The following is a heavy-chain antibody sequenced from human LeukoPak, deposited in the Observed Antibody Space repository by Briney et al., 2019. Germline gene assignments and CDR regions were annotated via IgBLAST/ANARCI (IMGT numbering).Heavy chain of an antibody. V-gene: IGHV3-23*01. J-gene: IGHJ4*02. CDR3: AKQGCTSPTCYNNC. CDR2: ISGGGDSK. Sequence: PGGSLRLSCAASGFSFSTYAMTWVRQAPGKGLEWVSVISGGGDSKSYLDSVRGRFTISRDNSRNTLYLQMNSLRDEDTGVYYCAKQGCTSPTCYNNCWGQGTLVTVSS. D-gene: IGHD2-2*02. CDR1: GFSFSTYA.